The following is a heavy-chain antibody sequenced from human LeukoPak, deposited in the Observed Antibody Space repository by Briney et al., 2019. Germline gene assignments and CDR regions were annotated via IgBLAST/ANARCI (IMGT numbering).Heavy chain of an antibody. D-gene: IGHD1-26*01. V-gene: IGHV1-69*01. CDR1: GGTFSSYA. CDR2: IIPIFGTA. Sequence: SGKVSCKASGGTFSSYAISGVRQSPGQRLEWRGGIIPIFGTANYAQKFQGRVTITADESTSKAYMELSSLRSEDTAVYYCARIPNSGSYLSEFDYWGQGTLVTVSS. J-gene: IGHJ4*02. CDR3: ARIPNSGSYLSEFDY.